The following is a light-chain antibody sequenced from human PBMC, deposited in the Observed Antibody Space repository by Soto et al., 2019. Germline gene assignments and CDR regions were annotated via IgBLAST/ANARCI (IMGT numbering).Light chain of an antibody. CDR1: QPIASN. V-gene: IGKV3-15*01. CDR2: GAS. Sequence: EILMTQSPATMSVSPGERATLSCRASQPIASNVAWYQQRPGQPPRLLIFGASTRASDVPDGFTGSGSGTQSTLTIASLHSEDFAVYFCQQYNNWPYTFGQGTKVDI. J-gene: IGKJ2*01. CDR3: QQYNNWPYT.